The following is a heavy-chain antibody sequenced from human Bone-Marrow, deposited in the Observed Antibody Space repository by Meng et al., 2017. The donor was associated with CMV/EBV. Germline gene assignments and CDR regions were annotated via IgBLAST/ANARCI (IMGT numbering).Heavy chain of an antibody. J-gene: IGHJ2*01. Sequence: WSWIRQPPGKGLEWIGEINHSGSTNYNPSLKSRVTISVDTSKNQFSLKLSSVTAADTAVYYCARGPHGDRLGYCSSTSCYKANWYFDLWGRGTLVTVSS. V-gene: IGHV4-34*01. CDR2: INHSGST. D-gene: IGHD2-2*02. CDR3: ARGPHGDRLGYCSSTSCYKANWYFDL.